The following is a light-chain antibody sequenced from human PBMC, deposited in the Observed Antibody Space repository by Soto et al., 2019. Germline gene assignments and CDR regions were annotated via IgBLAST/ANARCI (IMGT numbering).Light chain of an antibody. CDR2: AAS. J-gene: IGKJ2*01. V-gene: IGKV3-20*01. CDR1: QSISSSY. Sequence: EIVLTQSPGTLSLSPGERATLSCRASQSISSSYLAWYQQKPGQAPRLLIYAASSKAAGIPARFSCSGSGTAFTLTTSTLEPDDFAVDYCQQYGSSSYTFGQGTQLEIK. CDR3: QQYGSSSYT.